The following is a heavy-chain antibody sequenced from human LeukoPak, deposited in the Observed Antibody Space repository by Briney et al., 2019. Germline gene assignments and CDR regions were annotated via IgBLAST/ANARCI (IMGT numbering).Heavy chain of an antibody. V-gene: IGHV3-23*01. CDR1: GFTFSGYA. CDR3: AKVDTDFWSGYYDY. CDR2: ISGSGGST. J-gene: IGHJ4*02. Sequence: GGSLRLSCAASGFTFSGYAMSWVRQAPGKGLEWVSAISGSGGSTYYADSVKGRFTISRDNSKNTLYLQMNSLRAEDTAVYYCAKVDTDFWSGYYDYWGQGTLVTVSS. D-gene: IGHD3-3*01.